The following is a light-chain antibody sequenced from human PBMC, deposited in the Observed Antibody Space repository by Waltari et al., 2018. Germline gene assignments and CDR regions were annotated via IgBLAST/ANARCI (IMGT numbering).Light chain of an antibody. CDR3: QQYDISPLT. J-gene: IGKJ4*01. CDR1: HTVRTTY. CDR2: GAS. Sequence: EIVFTQSPGTLSLSPGERATLPCRASHTVRTTYLAWYQQKPGQAPTHFIYGASSRASGIPDRFSGSGSGTDFSLTLSSLEPEDFAVYYCQQYDISPLTFGGGTKVEIK. V-gene: IGKV3-20*01.